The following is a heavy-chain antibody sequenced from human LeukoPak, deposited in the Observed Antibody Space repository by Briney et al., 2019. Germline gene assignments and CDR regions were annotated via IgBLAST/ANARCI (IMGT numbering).Heavy chain of an antibody. CDR3: ARSGSGYFDY. CDR1: GITLSVCW. J-gene: IGHJ4*02. V-gene: IGHV3-7*04. CDR2: IKQDGSEK. Sequence: TGGSLRLSCAASGITLSVCWMSWVRQAPGNGLEWVANIKQDGSEKYYRDSVQGRFTISRDNAKNSLYLQMNSLRAEDTAVYYCARSGSGYFDYWGQGSLVTVSS.